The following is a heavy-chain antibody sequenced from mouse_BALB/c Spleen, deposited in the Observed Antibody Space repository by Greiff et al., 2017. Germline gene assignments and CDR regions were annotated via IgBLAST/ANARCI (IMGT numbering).Heavy chain of an antibody. Sequence: VQLLQSGAELVKPGASVTLSCTASGFNIKDTYMHWVQQRPEQGLEWIGRIDPANGNTKYDPKFQGKATITADTSSNTAYLQLSSLTSEDTAVYYCARAGDYYGSSYGDYWGQGTTLTVSA. V-gene: IGHV14-3*02. CDR2: IDPANGNT. J-gene: IGHJ2*01. D-gene: IGHD1-1*01. CDR1: GFNIKDTY. CDR3: ARAGDYYGSSYGDY.